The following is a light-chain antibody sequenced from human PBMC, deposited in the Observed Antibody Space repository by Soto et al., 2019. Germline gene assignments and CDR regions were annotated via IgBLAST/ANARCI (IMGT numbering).Light chain of an antibody. CDR2: EVS. V-gene: IGLV2-14*01. Sequence: QSALTQPASGSGSPGQSITISCTGTSSDVGGYNYVSWYQQHPGKAPTVMIYEVSNRPSGVSNRFSGSKSGNTASLTISGLQAEDEADYYCSSFTSSGTRVFGTGTKLTVL. J-gene: IGLJ1*01. CDR1: SSDVGGYNY. CDR3: SSFTSSGTRV.